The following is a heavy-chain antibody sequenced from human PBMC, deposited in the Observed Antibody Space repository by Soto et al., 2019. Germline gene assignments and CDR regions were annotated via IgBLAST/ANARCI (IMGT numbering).Heavy chain of an antibody. CDR3: ARLLSSPRVASAASD. CDR2: IYYSGST. CDR1: GGSISSSSYY. J-gene: IGHJ4*02. D-gene: IGHD3-3*01. V-gene: IGHV4-39*01. Sequence: QLQLQESGPGLVKPSETLSLTCTVSGGSISSSSYYWGWIRQPPGKGLEWIGSIYYSGSTYYNPSLNSRSTIPGDTSKNPFSLRLSSVTAADPAVSYCARLLSSPRVASAASDWGPGTLVTVSS.